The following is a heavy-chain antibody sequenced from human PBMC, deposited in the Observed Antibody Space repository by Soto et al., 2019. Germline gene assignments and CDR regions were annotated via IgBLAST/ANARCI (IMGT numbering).Heavy chain of an antibody. CDR3: AMAFSSTGYFDL. Sequence: EVQLLESGGGLVQPGGSLRLSCAASGFTFSSYAMSWVRQAPGKGLEWVSAISGSGGSTYYADSVKGRFTISRDNSKNTLYLQMNSLRAEDTALYYCAMAFSSTGYFDLWGRGTLVTVSS. D-gene: IGHD6-6*01. V-gene: IGHV3-23*01. J-gene: IGHJ2*01. CDR2: ISGSGGST. CDR1: GFTFSSYA.